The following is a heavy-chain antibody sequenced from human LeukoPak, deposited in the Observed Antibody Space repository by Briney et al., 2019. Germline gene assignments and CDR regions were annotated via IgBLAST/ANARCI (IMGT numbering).Heavy chain of an antibody. J-gene: IGHJ6*03. CDR2: INWNGGST. CDR1: GFTFDDYG. Sequence: GGSLRLSCAASGFTFDDYGMSWVRQAPGKGLEWVSGINWNGGSTGYADSVKGRFTISRDNAKNSLYLQMNSLRAEDTALYYCARGLYDSSGDYYYYMDVWGKGTTVTVSS. V-gene: IGHV3-20*04. CDR3: ARGLYDSSGDYYYYMDV. D-gene: IGHD3-22*01.